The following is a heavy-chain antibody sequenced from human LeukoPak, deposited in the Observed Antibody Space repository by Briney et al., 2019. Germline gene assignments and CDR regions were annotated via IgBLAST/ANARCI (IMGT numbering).Heavy chain of an antibody. J-gene: IGHJ4*02. Sequence: ASVKVSCKASGYTFTGYYMHWVRQAPGQGLEWMGWINPHTGGTNYAQKFQGRVTRTRDTSISTAYMELSGLTSDDTAVYYCARPYCSGGSCHDYFDYWGQGTLVTVSS. CDR1: GYTFTGYY. CDR3: ARPYCSGGSCHDYFDY. V-gene: IGHV1-2*02. CDR2: INPHTGGT. D-gene: IGHD2-15*01.